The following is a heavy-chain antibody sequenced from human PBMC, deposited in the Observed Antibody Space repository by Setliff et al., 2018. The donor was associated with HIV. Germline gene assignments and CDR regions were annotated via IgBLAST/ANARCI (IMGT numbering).Heavy chain of an antibody. V-gene: IGHV4-34*01. J-gene: IGHJ4*02. D-gene: IGHD6-19*01. CDR3: ARDGGSSGWYFVLGYSDY. CDR2: INHSGST. Sequence: SETLSLTCAVYGGSFSGYYWSWIRQPPEKGLEWIGEINHSGSTNYNPSLKSRVNISVDTSKNQFSLKLNSVTAADTAMYYCARDGGSSGWYFVLGYSDYWGPGTLVTVSS. CDR1: GGSFSGYY.